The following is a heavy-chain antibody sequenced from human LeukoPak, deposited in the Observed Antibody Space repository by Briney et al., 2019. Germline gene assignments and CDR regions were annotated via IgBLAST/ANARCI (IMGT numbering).Heavy chain of an antibody. CDR3: AKNPRSHCSSTSCYTPYFDY. J-gene: IGHJ4*02. V-gene: IGHV3-9*01. CDR2: ISWNGDNI. CDR1: GFTFRNYA. D-gene: IGHD2-2*02. Sequence: PGGSLRLSCAASGFTFRNYAMHWVRQVPGKGPEWVSGISWNGDNIAYADSVKGRFTISRDNAKNSLYLQMNSLRAEDTAVYYCAKNPRSHCSSTSCYTPYFDYWGQGTLVTVSS.